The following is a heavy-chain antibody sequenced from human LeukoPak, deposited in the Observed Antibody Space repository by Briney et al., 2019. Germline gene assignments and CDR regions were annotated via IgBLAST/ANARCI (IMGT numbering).Heavy chain of an antibody. J-gene: IGHJ4*02. Sequence: PSETLSLTCTVSGGSISSSSYYWDWIRQPPGKGLEWIGSIYYSGSTYYNPSLKSRVTISVDTSKNQFSLKLTSVTAADTAVYYCARRPIRTSATYFFDYWGQGTLVIVSS. V-gene: IGHV4-39*01. CDR3: ARRPIRTSATYFFDY. D-gene: IGHD2-8*02. CDR2: IYYSGST. CDR1: GGSISSSSYY.